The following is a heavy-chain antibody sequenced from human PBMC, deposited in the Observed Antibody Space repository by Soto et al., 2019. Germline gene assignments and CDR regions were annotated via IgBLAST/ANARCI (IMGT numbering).Heavy chain of an antibody. J-gene: IGHJ4*02. CDR3: AGDYASGSYRFDY. CDR2: VYNSGST. V-gene: IGHV4-59*01. D-gene: IGHD3-10*01. CDR1: TASISSYS. Sequence: SETLSLTCTVSTASISSYSWSWIRQPPGKGLEWIGYVYNSGSTIYNPSLKSRVTISLDTSKNQFSLRLTSVTAADTAVYYCAGDYASGSYRFDYWGQGALVTVSS.